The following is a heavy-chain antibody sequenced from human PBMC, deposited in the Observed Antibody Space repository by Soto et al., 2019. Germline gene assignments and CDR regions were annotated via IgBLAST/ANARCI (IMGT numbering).Heavy chain of an antibody. CDR3: ARTALSRTITAIRDFAL. J-gene: IGHJ4*02. D-gene: IGHD1-20*01. V-gene: IGHV3-30-3*01. CDR1: KFTFSSYS. CDR2: ISYNGINK. Sequence: QVQLVESGGGMVQPGRSLRLSCAASKFTFSSYSMHWVRQAPGKGLEWVAVISYNGINKFYADSVKGRFTISRDNSKSIPYLQMISLRPADPALDYWARTALSRTITAIRDFALWGQGELVIGSS.